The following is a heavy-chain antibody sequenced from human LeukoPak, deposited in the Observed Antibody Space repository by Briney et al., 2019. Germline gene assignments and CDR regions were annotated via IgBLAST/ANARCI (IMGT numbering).Heavy chain of an antibody. CDR1: GCSISSGDYY. CDR3: ARDQNKYDSSGYYYYQYGMDV. J-gene: IGHJ6*02. CDR2: IYYSGNT. D-gene: IGHD3-22*01. V-gene: IGHV4-30-4*01. Sequence: PSQTLSLTCTVSGCSISSGDYYWTWIRQPPGKGLEWIGYIYYSGNTHYNPSLKSRVSISVDTAKNQFSLNLSSVTAADTAVYYCARDQNKYDSSGYYYYQYGMDVWGQGTTVTVSS.